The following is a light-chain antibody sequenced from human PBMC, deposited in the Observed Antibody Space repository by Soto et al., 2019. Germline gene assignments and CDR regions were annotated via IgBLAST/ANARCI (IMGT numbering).Light chain of an antibody. CDR2: AAS. CDR3: QQSYSTLSIT. J-gene: IGKJ5*01. CDR1: ESINRH. Sequence: DIQMTQSPSSLSASVGDRVTITCRASESINRHLNWYQQKPGKAPKLLIYAASSLQNGVPSRFSGSGSGTDFTLTISNLQPEDFATYFCQQSYSTLSITFGQGTRLEIK. V-gene: IGKV1-39*01.